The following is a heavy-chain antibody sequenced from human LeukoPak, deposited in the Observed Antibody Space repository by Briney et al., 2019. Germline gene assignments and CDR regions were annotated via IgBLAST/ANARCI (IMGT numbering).Heavy chain of an antibody. Sequence: GRSLRLSCAASGFTFSPYWMHWVRQAPGKGLVWVSHINGDASTTIYADSVKGRFTISRDNARNTLYLQMNSLRAEDTAVYYCARDRGSPDAFNIWGQGTMVTVSS. CDR2: INGDASTT. V-gene: IGHV3-74*01. J-gene: IGHJ3*02. D-gene: IGHD1-26*01. CDR1: GFTFSPYW. CDR3: ARDRGSPDAFNI.